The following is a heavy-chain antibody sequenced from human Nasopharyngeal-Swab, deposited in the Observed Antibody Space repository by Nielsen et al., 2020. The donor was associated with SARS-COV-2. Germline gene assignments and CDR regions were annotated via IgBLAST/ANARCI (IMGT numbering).Heavy chain of an antibody. CDR3: ARLGGSSWYFDY. D-gene: IGHD6-13*01. V-gene: IGHV3-7*04. J-gene: IGHJ4*02. Sequence: GESLKISCAASGFPFRNYYMTWVRQPPGKGLEGVANIKQGGSEQFYVDSVKGRFTISRDDAKNSLYLQMNSLRAEDTAVYYCARLGGSSWYFDYWGQGTLVAVSS. CDR1: GFPFRNYY. CDR2: IKQGGSEQ.